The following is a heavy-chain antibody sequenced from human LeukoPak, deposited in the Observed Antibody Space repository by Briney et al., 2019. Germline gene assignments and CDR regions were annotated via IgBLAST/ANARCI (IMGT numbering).Heavy chain of an antibody. CDR3: ARGITFGGVAYYFDY. CDR1: GGSISSYY. J-gene: IGHJ4*02. CDR2: IYTSGST. Sequence: SETLSLTCTVSGGSISSYYWSWIRQPAGKGLEWIGRIYTSGSTNYNPSLKSRVTISVDTSKNQFSLKLSSVTAADTAVYYCARGITFGGVAYYFDYWGQGTLVTVSS. V-gene: IGHV4-4*07. D-gene: IGHD3-16*01.